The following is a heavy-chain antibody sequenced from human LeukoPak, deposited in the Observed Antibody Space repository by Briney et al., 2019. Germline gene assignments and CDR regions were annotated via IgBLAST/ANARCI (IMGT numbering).Heavy chain of an antibody. D-gene: IGHD4-17*01. CDR2: ISSDASIT. V-gene: IGHV3-30*04. CDR1: GFTFNSYS. Sequence: PGGSLRLSCAASGFTFNSYSMHWVRQAPGKGLEWVAVISSDASITYYADSVKGRFTVSRDNSKDTLYLQMNSLRGEDTAVYYCAKAHHGDYFFYFDYWGQGTLVTVSS. CDR3: AKAHHGDYFFYFDY. J-gene: IGHJ4*02.